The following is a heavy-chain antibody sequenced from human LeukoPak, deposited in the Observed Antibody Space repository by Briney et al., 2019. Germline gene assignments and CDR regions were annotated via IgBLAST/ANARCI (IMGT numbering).Heavy chain of an antibody. D-gene: IGHD1-26*01. J-gene: IGHJ5*02. CDR2: INHSGST. CDR1: GGSFSGYY. CDR3: ARYPGGNWFDP. Sequence: PSETLSLTCAVYGGSFSGYYWSWIRQPPGKGLEWIGEINHSGSTYYNPSLKSRVTISVDTSKNQFSLKLSSVTAADTAVYYCARYPGGNWFDPWGQGTLVTVSS. V-gene: IGHV4-34*01.